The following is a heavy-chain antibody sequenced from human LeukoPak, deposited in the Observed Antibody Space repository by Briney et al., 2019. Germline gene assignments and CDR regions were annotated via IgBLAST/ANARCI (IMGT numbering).Heavy chain of an antibody. Sequence: PGGTLRLSCAASGFTFSSYGMGWVRQAPGKGLEWVSAISGSGGSTYYADSVKGRFTISRDNSKNTLYLQMNSLRAEDTAVYYCANVRCSGGSCYIDYWGQGTLVTVSS. D-gene: IGHD2-15*01. CDR2: ISGSGGST. J-gene: IGHJ4*02. CDR1: GFTFSSYG. V-gene: IGHV3-23*01. CDR3: ANVRCSGGSCYIDY.